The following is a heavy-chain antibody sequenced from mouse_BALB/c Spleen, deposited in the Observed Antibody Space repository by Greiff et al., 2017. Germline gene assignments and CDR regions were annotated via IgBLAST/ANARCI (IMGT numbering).Heavy chain of an antibody. CDR1: GFTFSSYG. D-gene: IGHD2-14*01. J-gene: IGHJ3*01. CDR3: ARQGAIGTWFAY. Sequence: EVKLVESGGGLVKPGGSLKLSCAASGFTFSSYGMSWVRQTPDKRLEWVATISSGGSYTYYPDSVKGRFTISRDNAKNTLYLQMSSLKSEDTAMYYCARQGAIGTWFAYWGQGTLVTVSA. CDR2: ISSGGSYT. V-gene: IGHV5-6*03.